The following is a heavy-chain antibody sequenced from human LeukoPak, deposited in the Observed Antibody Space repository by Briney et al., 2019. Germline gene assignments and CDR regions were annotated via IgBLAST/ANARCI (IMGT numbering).Heavy chain of an antibody. J-gene: IGHJ4*02. CDR2: INAGNGNT. CDR3: AKSIWEIAAAGALDY. V-gene: IGHV1-3*01. CDR1: GYTFTSYA. Sequence: ASVKVSCKASGYTFTSYAMHWVRQAPGQRLEWMGWINAGNGNTKYSQKFQGRVTMTRDASTSTVYMELSSLRSEDTAVYYCAKSIWEIAAAGALDYWGQGTLVTVSS. D-gene: IGHD6-13*01.